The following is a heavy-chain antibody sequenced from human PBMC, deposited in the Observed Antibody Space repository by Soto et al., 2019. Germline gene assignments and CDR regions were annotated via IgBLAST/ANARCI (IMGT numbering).Heavy chain of an antibody. J-gene: IGHJ6*02. CDR1: GFTFDDYT. CDR3: AKDVTVSGDYGMDV. V-gene: IGHV3-43*01. D-gene: IGHD3-10*01. CDR2: ISWDGGST. Sequence: GGSLRLSCAASGFTFDDYTMHWVRQAPGKGLEWVALISWDGGSTYYADSVKGRFTISRDNSKNSLYLQMNSLRTEDTALYYCAKDVTVSGDYGMDVWGQGTTVTGSS.